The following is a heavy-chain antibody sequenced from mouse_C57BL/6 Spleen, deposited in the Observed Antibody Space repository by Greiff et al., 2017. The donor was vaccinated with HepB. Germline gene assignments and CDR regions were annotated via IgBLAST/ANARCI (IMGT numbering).Heavy chain of an antibody. CDR1: GFTFSSYA. Sequence: EVMLVESGEGLVKPGGSLKLSCAASGFTFSSYAMSWVRQTPEKRLEWVAYISSGGDYIYYADTVKGRFTISRDNARNTLYLQMSSLKSEDTAMYYCTRDRYYGSKAYWGQGTLVTVSA. D-gene: IGHD1-1*01. CDR3: TRDRYYGSKAY. V-gene: IGHV5-9-1*02. CDR2: ISSGGDYI. J-gene: IGHJ3*01.